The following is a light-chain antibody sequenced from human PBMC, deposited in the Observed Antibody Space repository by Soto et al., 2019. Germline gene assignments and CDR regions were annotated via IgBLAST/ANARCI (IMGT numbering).Light chain of an antibody. J-gene: IGLJ7*01. CDR2: EVS. CDR3: CSYAGTSTHTV. CDR1: SSDVGSYKL. Sequence: QSVLTQPASVSGSPGQSITISCTGTSSDVGSYKLVSWYQQHPGKAPKLMISEVSKRPSGISDRFSGSKSGSTASLTISGVQAEDEDDYYCCSYAGTSTHTVFGGGTQLTVL. V-gene: IGLV2-23*02.